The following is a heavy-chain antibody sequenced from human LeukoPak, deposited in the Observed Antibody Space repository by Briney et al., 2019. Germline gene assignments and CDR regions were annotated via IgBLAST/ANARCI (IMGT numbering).Heavy chain of an antibody. Sequence: GESLKISCKGSGDSFTSYWIGWVRQLAGKGRAWMGLIYPGASDTRYSLSFQGRVTLSADKSINTACLQWSSLKASDTAMYYCARQSGYSGYDFDYWGQGTLVTVSS. D-gene: IGHD5-12*01. CDR3: ARQSGYSGYDFDY. CDR1: GDSFTSYW. CDR2: IYPGASDT. J-gene: IGHJ4*02. V-gene: IGHV5-51*01.